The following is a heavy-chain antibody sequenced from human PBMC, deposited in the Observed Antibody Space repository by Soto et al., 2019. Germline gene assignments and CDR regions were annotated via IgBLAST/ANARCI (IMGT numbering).Heavy chain of an antibody. CDR3: ARLSITIGRGVTNWFDP. Sequence: SETLSLKCTVSDVPISSHYGIWIRQPPGKGLEWIAYIYYSGTTNYNPSPKSRVTMSVDTSKDQFSLKLSSVTAADTAVYYCARLSITIGRGVTNWFDPWGQGTLVIVSS. CDR1: DVPISSHY. D-gene: IGHD3-10*01. V-gene: IGHV4-59*08. CDR2: IYYSGTT. J-gene: IGHJ5*02.